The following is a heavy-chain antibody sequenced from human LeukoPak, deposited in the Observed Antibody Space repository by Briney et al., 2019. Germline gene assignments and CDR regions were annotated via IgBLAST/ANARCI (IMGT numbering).Heavy chain of an antibody. CDR1: GGTFSSYA. J-gene: IGHJ5*02. CDR3: ASMGTESTSGTTHPSCP. Sequence: SVKVSCKASGGTFSSYAISWVRQAPGQGLEWMGGIIPIFGTANYAQKFQGRVTITADESTSTAYMELSSLRSEDTAVYYCASMGTESTSGTTHPSCPWGQGTLVTVSS. D-gene: IGHD1-1*01. CDR2: IIPIFGTA. V-gene: IGHV1-69*01.